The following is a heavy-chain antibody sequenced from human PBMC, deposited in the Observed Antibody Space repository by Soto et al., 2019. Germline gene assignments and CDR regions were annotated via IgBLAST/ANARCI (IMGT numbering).Heavy chain of an antibody. D-gene: IGHD2-2*02. Sequence: QVQLVQSGAEVKKPGASVKVSCKASGGTFSSYAISWVRQAPGQGLEWMGGIIPIFGTANYAQKFQGRVTITTDESTSTAYMELCSLRSEDTAVYYCPRDIGADCSSTSCYTDRGDYWGQGTLVTVSS. CDR2: IIPIFGTA. CDR3: PRDIGADCSSTSCYTDRGDY. J-gene: IGHJ4*02. V-gene: IGHV1-69*01. CDR1: GGTFSSYA.